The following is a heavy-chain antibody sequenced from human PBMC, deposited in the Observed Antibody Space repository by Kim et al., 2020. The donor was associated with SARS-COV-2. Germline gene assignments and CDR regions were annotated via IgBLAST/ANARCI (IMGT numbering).Heavy chain of an antibody. D-gene: IGHD4-17*01. CDR1: GFTFSDYY. Sequence: GGSLRLSCAASGFTFSDYYMSWIRQAPGKGLEWVSYISSSGSMIYYADSVKGRFTISRDNAKNSLYLQMNSLRAEDTAVYYCAGDPPLRWYPSYYFDYWGQGTLVTVSS. CDR2: ISSSGSMI. CDR3: AGDPPLRWYPSYYFDY. V-gene: IGHV3-11*01. J-gene: IGHJ4*02.